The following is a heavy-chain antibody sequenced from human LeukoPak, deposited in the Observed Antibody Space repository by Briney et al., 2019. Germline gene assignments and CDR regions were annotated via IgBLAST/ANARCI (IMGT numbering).Heavy chain of an antibody. Sequence: GGSLRLSCAASGFSFIGYNMNWVRQAPGKGLEWVSYISGSSSTIYYADSVKGRFTISIDNAKNSLYLQMNSLRAEDTAVYYCARPYGGYSYAFFAYWGQGTLVTVSS. D-gene: IGHD5-18*01. CDR2: ISGSSSTI. CDR3: ARPYGGYSYAFFAY. V-gene: IGHV3-48*01. CDR1: GFSFIGYN. J-gene: IGHJ4*02.